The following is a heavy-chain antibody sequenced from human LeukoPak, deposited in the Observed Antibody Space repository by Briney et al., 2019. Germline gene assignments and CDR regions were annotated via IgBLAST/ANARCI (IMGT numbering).Heavy chain of an antibody. Sequence: GGSLRLSCVASGFTFTNARMSWVRQALGKGLEWVGRVKTNTEGGTTDYAAPVEGRFAISRDDSKNSLFLQMNSLKIEDTAVYYCTTDWLQNLLYFDHWGQGALVTVSS. CDR2: VKTNTEGGTT. CDR3: TTDWLQNLLYFDH. CDR1: GFTFTNAR. V-gene: IGHV3-15*01. J-gene: IGHJ4*02. D-gene: IGHD5-24*01.